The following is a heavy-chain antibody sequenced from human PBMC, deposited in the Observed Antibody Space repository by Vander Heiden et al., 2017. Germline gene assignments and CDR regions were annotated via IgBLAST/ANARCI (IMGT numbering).Heavy chain of an antibody. Sequence: QVQLVQSGAEVKKPGASVTVSCQASGYTFTGYYMHWVRQGPGQGLEWMGWINPNRGGTNYAQKFQGRVTMTRDTSISTAYMELSRLRSDDTAVYYCARGRGILWFGELLFLWAQGTLVTVSS. CDR1: GYTFTGYY. D-gene: IGHD3-10*01. J-gene: IGHJ4*02. V-gene: IGHV1-2*02. CDR3: ARGRGILWFGELLFL. CDR2: INPNRGGT.